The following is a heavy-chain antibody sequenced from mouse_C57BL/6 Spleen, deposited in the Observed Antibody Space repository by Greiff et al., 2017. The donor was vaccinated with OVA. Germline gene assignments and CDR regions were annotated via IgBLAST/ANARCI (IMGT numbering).Heavy chain of an antibody. Sequence: QVQLQQSGPELVKPGASVKISCKASGYSFTSYYIHWVKQRPGQGLEWIGWIYPGSGNTKYNEKFKGKATLTADTTSSTAYMQLSSLTSADSAVYYCARGRVVEAMDYWGQGTSVTVSS. J-gene: IGHJ4*01. V-gene: IGHV1-66*01. CDR1: GYSFTSYY. CDR2: IYPGSGNT. CDR3: ARGRVVEAMDY. D-gene: IGHD1-1*01.